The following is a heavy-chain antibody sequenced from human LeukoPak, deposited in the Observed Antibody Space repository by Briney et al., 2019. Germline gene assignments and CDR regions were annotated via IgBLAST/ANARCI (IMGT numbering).Heavy chain of an antibody. CDR2: SIGSGGSA. Sequence: GGSLRLSCVASGFTFSTYTMNWIRQAPGKGLEWVSGSIGSGGSAFYADSVKGRFSISRDTSKNTLFLHMNNLRAGDTAVYYCAKDSVPYYYGSGSYPDYWGQGTLVTVSS. V-gene: IGHV3-23*01. J-gene: IGHJ4*02. D-gene: IGHD3-10*01. CDR3: AKDSVPYYYGSGSYPDY. CDR1: GFTFSTYT.